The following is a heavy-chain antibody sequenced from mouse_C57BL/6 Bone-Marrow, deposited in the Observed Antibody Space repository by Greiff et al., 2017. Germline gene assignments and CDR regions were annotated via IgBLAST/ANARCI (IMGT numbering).Heavy chain of an antibody. CDR2: IWSGGIT. V-gene: IGHV2-2*01. J-gene: IGHJ4*01. Sequence: VQVVESGPGLVQPSQSLSITCTVSGFSLSSYGVHWVRQSPGKGLEWLGVIWSGGITDYNAAFISRLNITRDNSKSQVFFKMSSLHADDTAIYYCARKENPLGTMDYWGQGTSVTVSS. CDR3: ARKENPLGTMDY. CDR1: GFSLSSYG.